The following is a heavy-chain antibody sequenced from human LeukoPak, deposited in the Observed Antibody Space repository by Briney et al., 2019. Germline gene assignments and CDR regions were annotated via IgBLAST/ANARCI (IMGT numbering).Heavy chain of an antibody. J-gene: IGHJ4*02. CDR2: ISTSGDGT. CDR1: GCTFSTYA. D-gene: IGHD5-12*01. CDR3: ARGGSTAYVFDC. V-gene: IGHV3-23*01. Sequence: GGSLRLSCAASGCTFSTYAVTWVRQAPGKGLEWVAGISTSGDGTYYADSVKGRFTISRDNSKNTLCLQMSSMRPEDTAVYYCARGGSTAYVFDCWGQGALITVSA.